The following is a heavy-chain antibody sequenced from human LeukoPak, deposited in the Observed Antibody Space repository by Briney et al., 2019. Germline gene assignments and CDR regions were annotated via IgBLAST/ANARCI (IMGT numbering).Heavy chain of an antibody. D-gene: IGHD3-22*01. Sequence: GGSPRLSCAASGFTFSSYAMSWVRQAPGKGLEWVSAISGSGGSTYYADSVKGRFTISRDNSKNTLYLQMNSLRAEDTAVYYCAKDTAARYYDSSGFDYWGQGTLVTVSS. CDR1: GFTFSSYA. CDR3: AKDTAARYYDSSGFDY. J-gene: IGHJ4*02. CDR2: ISGSGGST. V-gene: IGHV3-23*01.